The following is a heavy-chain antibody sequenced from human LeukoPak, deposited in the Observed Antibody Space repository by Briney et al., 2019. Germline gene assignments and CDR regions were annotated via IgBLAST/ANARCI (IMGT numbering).Heavy chain of an antibody. CDR3: ARGGSYSYYNYMDV. Sequence: ASVKVSCKASGYTFTSYALHWVRQAPGQRLEGMGWINSGNGNTKYSQEFQGRVTITRDTSAGTAYMELSSLRSEDMAVYYCARGGSYSYYNYMDVWGKGTTVTVSS. J-gene: IGHJ6*03. D-gene: IGHD1-26*01. CDR2: INSGNGNT. V-gene: IGHV1-3*03. CDR1: GYTFTSYA.